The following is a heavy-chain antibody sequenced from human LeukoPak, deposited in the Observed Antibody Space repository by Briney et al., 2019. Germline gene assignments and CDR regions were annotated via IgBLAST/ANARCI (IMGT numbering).Heavy chain of an antibody. V-gene: IGHV1-24*01. D-gene: IGHD2-15*01. Sequence: ASVKVSCKVSGYTLTELSMHWVRQAPGKGLEWMGGFDPEDGETIYAQKFQGRVTITADESTGTAYMELSSLRSEDTAVYYCARDQSNIVAAAPPFDYWGQGTLVTVSS. CDR1: GYTLTELS. CDR2: FDPEDGET. CDR3: ARDQSNIVAAAPPFDY. J-gene: IGHJ4*02.